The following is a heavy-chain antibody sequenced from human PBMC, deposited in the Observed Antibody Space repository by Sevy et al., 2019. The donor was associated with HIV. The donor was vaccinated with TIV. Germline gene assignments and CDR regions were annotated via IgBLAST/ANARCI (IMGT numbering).Heavy chain of an antibody. V-gene: IGHV3-74*01. J-gene: IGHJ4*02. CDR3: GRVPVAAAGTGIDY. CDR1: GFTFSSYW. CDR2: IYVDGRTA. Sequence: GGSLRLSCAASGFTFSSYWMHWVHQAPGKGLVWLSRIYVDGRTASYADSVKGRFAISRDNAKNTLYLQMNRLRDEDTAVYYCGRVPVAAAGTGIDYWGQGTLVTVSS. D-gene: IGHD6-13*01.